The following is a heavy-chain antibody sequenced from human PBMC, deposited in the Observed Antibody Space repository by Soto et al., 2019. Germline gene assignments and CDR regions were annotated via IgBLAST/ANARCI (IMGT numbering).Heavy chain of an antibody. CDR2: FDPEDADT. J-gene: IGHJ4*02. CDR3: ATLKSDLGLSGNYFNYFDY. V-gene: IGHV1-24*01. CDR1: GYTLTELS. Sequence: GASVKVSCKVSGYTLTELSMHWVRQAPGKGLEWIGGFDPEDADTIYAQKFQGRVTMTEDTSTDTAYMELSNLRSEDTAVYYCATLKSDLGLSGNYFNYFDYWGQGTLVTVSS. D-gene: IGHD3-10*01.